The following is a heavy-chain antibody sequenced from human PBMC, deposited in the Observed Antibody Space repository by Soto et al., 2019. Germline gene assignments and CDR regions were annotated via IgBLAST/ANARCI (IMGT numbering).Heavy chain of an antibody. V-gene: IGHV3-21*01. CDR3: ARVKYDILTDYPFTPDYGVDV. CDR2: ISSSSSYI. D-gene: IGHD3-9*01. J-gene: IGHJ6*02. Sequence: GGSLRLSCAASGFTFSSYSMNWVRQAPGKGLEWVSSISSSSSYIYYADSVKGRFTISRDNAKNSLYLQMNSLRAEDTAVYYCARVKYDILTDYPFTPDYGVDVWGQGTTVTVSS. CDR1: GFTFSSYS.